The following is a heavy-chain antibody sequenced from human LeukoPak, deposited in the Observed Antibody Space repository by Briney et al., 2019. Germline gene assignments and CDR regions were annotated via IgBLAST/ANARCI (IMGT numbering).Heavy chain of an antibody. D-gene: IGHD5-18*01. V-gene: IGHV3-23*01. Sequence: PGGSLRLSCAASGFTFSSYAMSWVRQAPGKGLEWVSAISGSGGSTYYADSVKGRFTISRDNSKNTLYLQMNSLRADDTAVYYCAKDNSYGYYYFDYWGQGTLVTVSS. CDR3: AKDNSYGYYYFDY. J-gene: IGHJ4*02. CDR1: GFTFSSYA. CDR2: ISGSGGST.